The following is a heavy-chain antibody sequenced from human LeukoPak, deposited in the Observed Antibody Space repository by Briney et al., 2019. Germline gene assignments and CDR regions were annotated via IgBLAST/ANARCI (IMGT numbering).Heavy chain of an antibody. V-gene: IGHV1-69*13. CDR2: IIPIFGTA. Sequence: ASVKASCKASGGTFSSYAISWVRQAPGQGLEWMGGIIPIFGTANYAQKFQGRVTITADESTSTAYMELSSLRSEDTAVYYCARLFDYGNYPSFDYWGQGTLVTVSS. CDR3: ARLFDYGNYPSFDY. D-gene: IGHD4-11*01. J-gene: IGHJ4*02. CDR1: GGTFSSYA.